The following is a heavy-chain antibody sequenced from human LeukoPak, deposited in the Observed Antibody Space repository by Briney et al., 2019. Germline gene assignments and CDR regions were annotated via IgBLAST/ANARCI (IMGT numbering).Heavy chain of an antibody. CDR2: FDPEDGET. D-gene: IGHD2-2*01. CDR3: ATSRSSYCSSTSCTNYYYYGMDV. CDR1: GYTLTELS. J-gene: IGHJ6*02. V-gene: IGHV1-24*01. Sequence: ASAKVSCKVSGYTLTELSMHWVRQAPGKGLEWMGGFDPEDGETIYAQKFQGRVTMTEDTSTDTAYMELSSLRSEDTAVYYCATSRSSYCSSTSCTNYYYYGMDVWGQGTTVTVSS.